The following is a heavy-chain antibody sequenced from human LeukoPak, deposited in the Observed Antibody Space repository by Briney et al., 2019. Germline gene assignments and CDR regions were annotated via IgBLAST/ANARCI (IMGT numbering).Heavy chain of an antibody. V-gene: IGHV3-15*05. Sequence: GGSLRLSCAASGFTFSNAWMSWVRQAPGKGLEWVGRIKSETDGGTTDYAAPVKGRFTISRDNAKNTLYLQMNSLRAEDTAVYYCARDLGRIAVALDAFDIWGQGTMVTVSS. D-gene: IGHD6-19*01. J-gene: IGHJ3*02. CDR3: ARDLGRIAVALDAFDI. CDR1: GFTFSNAW. CDR2: IKSETDGGTT.